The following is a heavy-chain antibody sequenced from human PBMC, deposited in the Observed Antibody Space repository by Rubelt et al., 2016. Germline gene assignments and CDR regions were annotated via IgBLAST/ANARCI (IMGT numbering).Heavy chain of an antibody. J-gene: IGHJ2*01. CDR1: GFTFRNYG. V-gene: IGHV3-33*01. CDR2: IWYDGSNN. Sequence: ESRGGVVQPGRSLRLSCTASGFTFRNYGMHWVRQAPGKGLEWVAVIWYDGSNNRFADSVKGRFTISRDNSKNILWLQMNSLSAEDTAVYHCARDRNGGRSDWYLDLWGRGTLVTVSS. D-gene: IGHD7-27*01. CDR3: ARDRNGGRSDWYLDL.